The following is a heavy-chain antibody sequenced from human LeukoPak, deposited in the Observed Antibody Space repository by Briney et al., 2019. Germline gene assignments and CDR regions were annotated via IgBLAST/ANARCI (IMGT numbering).Heavy chain of an antibody. CDR2: IYSGGST. CDR3: ARDQAFDWSFDY. D-gene: IGHD3-9*01. V-gene: IGHV3-66*01. Sequence: GGSLRLSCAASGFTVSSNDMSWVRQGPGKGLEWVSIIYSGGSTYYADSVKGRFTISRDESKNTLYLQMNSLRAEDTAVYYCARDQAFDWSFDYWGQGTLVTVSS. J-gene: IGHJ4*02. CDR1: GFTVSSND.